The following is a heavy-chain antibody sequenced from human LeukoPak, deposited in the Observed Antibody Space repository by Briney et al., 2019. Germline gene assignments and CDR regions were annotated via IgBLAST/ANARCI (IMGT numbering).Heavy chain of an antibody. CDR2: INHSGST. Sequence: SETLSLTCAVYGGSFSGYYWSWIRQPPGKGLEWIGEINHSGSTNYNPSLKSRVTISVDTSKNQFSLKLSSVTAADTAVYYCARGPRRYGSGSYYNYWGQGTLVTASS. J-gene: IGHJ4*02. V-gene: IGHV4-34*01. CDR1: GGSFSGYY. D-gene: IGHD3-10*01. CDR3: ARGPRRYGSGSYYNY.